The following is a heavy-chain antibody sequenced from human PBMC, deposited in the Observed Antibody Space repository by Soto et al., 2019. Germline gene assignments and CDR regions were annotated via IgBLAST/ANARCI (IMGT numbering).Heavy chain of an antibody. Sequence: SETQCVRWTVSGGTIISSSDYWGWHRKPPGKGLEWIGYIYYSGSTNYNPSLKSRVTISVDTSKNQFSLKLSSVTAADTAVYYCAREGGDYYYGMDVWGQGTTVTVSS. V-gene: IGHV4-61*01. J-gene: IGHJ6*02. CDR1: GGTIISSSDY. D-gene: IGHD1-26*01. CDR2: IYYSGST. CDR3: AREGGDYYYGMDV.